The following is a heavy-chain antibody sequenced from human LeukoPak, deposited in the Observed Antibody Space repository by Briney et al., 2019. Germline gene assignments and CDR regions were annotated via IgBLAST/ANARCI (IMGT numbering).Heavy chain of an antibody. CDR2: IYHSGSP. CDR3: ARVNINNWHSCDY. Sequence: PSETLSLTCAVSGGSISSNNWWGWVRQPPGKGLEWIGEIYHSGSPNYNPSLRSRVTISVDKFRNHFSLNLSSVTAVDTAVYYCARVNINNWHSCDYWGQGTLVTVSS. CDR1: GGSISSNNW. J-gene: IGHJ4*02. V-gene: IGHV4-4*02. D-gene: IGHD1-1*01.